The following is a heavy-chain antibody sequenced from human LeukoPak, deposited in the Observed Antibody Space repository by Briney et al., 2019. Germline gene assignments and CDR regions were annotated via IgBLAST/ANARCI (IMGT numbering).Heavy chain of an antibody. CDR1: GFIFNSYA. V-gene: IGHV3-23*01. CDR2: ISGSGVST. Sequence: PGGPLRLSCAASGFIFNSYAMSWLRDAPGKGLEVVSAISGSGVSTYHADSVKGRFTISRDNSKNTLFLLMSSLRAEDTAIYYCATVSDTNNWYWFDPWGQGTLVTVSS. J-gene: IGHJ5*02. CDR3: ATVSDTNNWYWFDP. D-gene: IGHD1-1*01.